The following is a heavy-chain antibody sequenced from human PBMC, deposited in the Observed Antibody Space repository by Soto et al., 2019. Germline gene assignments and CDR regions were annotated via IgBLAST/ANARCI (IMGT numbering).Heavy chain of an antibody. Sequence: EVQLVESGGGVTKPGGSLRLSCAASGFSFHDVWMSWVRQTPGKGLEWVGRIQSKADGGTAEYGTPLKGRATISRDDSSNTLDLLMNNLKTEDTGVYFCVRILQYYGAPRAYFDLWGRGTLVSVSS. D-gene: IGHD4-17*01. V-gene: IGHV3-15*01. CDR3: VRILQYYGAPRAYFDL. J-gene: IGHJ2*01. CDR2: IQSKADGGTA. CDR1: GFSFHDVW.